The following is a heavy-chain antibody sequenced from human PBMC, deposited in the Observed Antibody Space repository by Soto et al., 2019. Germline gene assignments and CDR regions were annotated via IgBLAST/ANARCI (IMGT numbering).Heavy chain of an antibody. Sequence: QVQLVPSGGELKKPGASVKVSCKASGYTFTNYGISWVRQAPGQGLEWMGWINVYNGNTKYAQKVQGRVTMTTDTCTSTAYMELRSLRSDDTSVYYCARGVGSGSYYNQYEEFDPWGQGTRVTVFS. J-gene: IGHJ5*02. V-gene: IGHV1-18*01. CDR1: GYTFTNYG. CDR2: INVYNGNT. D-gene: IGHD3-10*01. CDR3: ARGVGSGSYYNQYEEFDP.